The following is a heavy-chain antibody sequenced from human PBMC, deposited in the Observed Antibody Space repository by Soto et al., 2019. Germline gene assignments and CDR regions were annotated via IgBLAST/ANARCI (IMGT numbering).Heavy chain of an antibody. CDR3: ARLEGITGTTSG. J-gene: IGHJ4*02. Sequence: ASVKVSCKASGGTFSSCAISWVRQAPGQGLEWMGGIIPIFGTANYAQKFQGRVTITADESTSTAYMELSSLRSEDTAVYYCARLEGITGTTSGWGQGTLVTVSS. V-gene: IGHV1-69*13. D-gene: IGHD1-7*01. CDR1: GGTFSSCA. CDR2: IIPIFGTA.